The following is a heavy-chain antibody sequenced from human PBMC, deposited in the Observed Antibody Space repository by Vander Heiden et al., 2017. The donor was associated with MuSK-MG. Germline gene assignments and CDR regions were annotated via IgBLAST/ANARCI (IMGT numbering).Heavy chain of an antibody. Sequence: QVQLLESGGGVVQLGRSLRLSCTASGFTFSRHSMHWIRQAPGKGLEWVAVISYDGSNNYYPDSVRGRFTISRDNSKNTLYLQLNSLRAEDTAIYYCASGGIVGAARDNWFDSWGQGTLVTVSS. V-gene: IGHV3-30-3*01. CDR3: ASGGIVGAARDNWFDS. J-gene: IGHJ5*01. CDR2: ISYDGSNN. CDR1: GFTFSRHS. D-gene: IGHD1-26*01.